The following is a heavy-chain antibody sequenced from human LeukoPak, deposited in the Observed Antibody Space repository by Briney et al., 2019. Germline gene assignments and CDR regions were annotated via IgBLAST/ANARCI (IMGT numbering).Heavy chain of an antibody. D-gene: IGHD5-12*01. CDR2: IYYSGST. CDR1: GGSISSYY. Sequence: SETLSLTCTVSGGSISSYYWSWIRQPPGKGLEWIGYIYYSGSTNYNPSLKSRVTISVDTSKNQFSLKLSSVTAADTAVYYCARDERSGYVLDAFDIWGQGTMVTVSS. CDR3: ARDERSGYVLDAFDI. V-gene: IGHV4-59*01. J-gene: IGHJ3*02.